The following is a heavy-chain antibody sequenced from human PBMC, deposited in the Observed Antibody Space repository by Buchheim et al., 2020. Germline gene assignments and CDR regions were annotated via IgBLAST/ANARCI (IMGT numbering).Heavy chain of an antibody. Sequence: QVQLVESGGGVVQPGRSLRLSCAASGFTFSSYGMHWVRHAPGKGLEWVAVISYDGSNKYYADSVKGRFTISRDNSKNTLYLQRNSLRAEDTAVYYCAKEQHSIAARQDYYYYGMDVWGQGTT. V-gene: IGHV3-30*18. CDR1: GFTFSSYG. D-gene: IGHD6-6*01. CDR3: AKEQHSIAARQDYYYYGMDV. J-gene: IGHJ6*02. CDR2: ISYDGSNK.